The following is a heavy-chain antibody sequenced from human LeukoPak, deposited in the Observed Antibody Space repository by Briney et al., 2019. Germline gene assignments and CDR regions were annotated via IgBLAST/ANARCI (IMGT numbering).Heavy chain of an antibody. CDR1: GYTFSNYA. Sequence: GGSLRLSFAAPGYTFSNYAMTWVRQAPGKGLDWVSGISDSGGTTFYADSVKGRFTISRDNSKNTLYLQMISLKADDTAVYYCAKDYSSGWYAYYFDSWGQGTLVSVSS. J-gene: IGHJ4*02. CDR2: ISDSGGTT. D-gene: IGHD6-19*01. V-gene: IGHV3-23*01. CDR3: AKDYSSGWYAYYFDS.